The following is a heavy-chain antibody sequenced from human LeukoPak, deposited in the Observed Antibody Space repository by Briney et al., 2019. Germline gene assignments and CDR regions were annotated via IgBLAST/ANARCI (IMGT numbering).Heavy chain of an antibody. V-gene: IGHV3-23*01. CDR2: ISGSGGST. J-gene: IGHJ3*02. CDR3: AKVRSSSWYGFAAFDI. D-gene: IGHD6-13*01. CDR1: GFTFSSYA. Sequence: GGSLRLSCAASGFTFSSYAMSWVRQAPGKGLEWVSGISGSGGSTYYADSVKGRFTISRDNSKNTLYLQMNSLRAEDTAVYYCAKVRSSSWYGFAAFDIWGQGTMVTVSS.